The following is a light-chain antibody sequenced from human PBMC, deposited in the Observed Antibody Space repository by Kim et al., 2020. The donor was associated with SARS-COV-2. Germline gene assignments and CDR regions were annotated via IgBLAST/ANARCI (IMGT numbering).Light chain of an antibody. CDR2: GAS. V-gene: IGKV3-20*01. CDR3: QQYGSSPRT. J-gene: IGKJ1*01. CDR1: QSVSSSY. Sequence: EIVLTQSPGTLSLSPGERATLSCRASQSVSSSYLAWYQQKPGQAPRLLIYGASSRATGIPDSFSGSGSGTDFTLTISRLEPEDFAVYYCQQYGSSPRTFGQGTKGDIK.